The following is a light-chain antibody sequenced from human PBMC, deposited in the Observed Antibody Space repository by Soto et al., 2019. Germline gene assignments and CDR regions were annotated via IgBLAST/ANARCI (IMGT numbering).Light chain of an antibody. V-gene: IGLV1-51*01. CDR2: DNN. Sequence: QSVLTQPPSVSAAPGQKVTISCSGSGSNIGNNFVSWYQQFPGTAPKLLIYDNNKRPSGIPDRFPGSKSGTSATLGITGLQTGDEADYYCGTWDNSLSAYVFGAGTKLTVL. CDR3: GTWDNSLSAYV. J-gene: IGLJ1*01. CDR1: GSNIGNNF.